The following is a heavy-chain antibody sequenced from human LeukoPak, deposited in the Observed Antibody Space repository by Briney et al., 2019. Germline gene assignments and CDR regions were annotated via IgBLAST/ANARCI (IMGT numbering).Heavy chain of an antibody. CDR2: ISSSSSTI. CDR3: AREITMIVYEH. CDR1: GFTFSSYS. D-gene: IGHD3-22*01. J-gene: IGHJ1*01. V-gene: IGHV3-48*04. Sequence: GGSLRLSCAASGFTFSSYSMNWVRQAPGKGLEWVSYISSSSSTIYYAVSVKGRFTISRDNAKNSLYLQMNSLRAEDTAVYYCAREITMIVYEHWGQGTLVTVSS.